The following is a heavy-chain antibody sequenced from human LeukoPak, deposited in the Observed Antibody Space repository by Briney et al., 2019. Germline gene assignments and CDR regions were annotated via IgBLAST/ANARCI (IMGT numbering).Heavy chain of an antibody. CDR1: GYFTSSGYN. D-gene: IGHD3-10*01. V-gene: IGHV4-38-2*01. J-gene: IGHJ1*01. CDR2: IYHSGST. Sequence: SETLSLTCAASGYFTSSGYNWGWIRQPPGNGLERIGSIYHSGSTYYNPSLKSRVTISVDSSKNQFSLKLSSVTAADTAVYYFTGSGSYYNARFQHWGQGTLVTVSS. CDR3: TGSGSYYNARFQH.